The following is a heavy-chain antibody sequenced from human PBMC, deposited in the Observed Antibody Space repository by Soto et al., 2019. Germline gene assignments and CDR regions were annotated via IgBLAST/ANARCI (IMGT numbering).Heavy chain of an antibody. CDR1: GYTFTGYY. J-gene: IGHJ6*02. V-gene: IGHV1-2*02. Sequence: ASVKVSCKASGYTFTGYYMHWVRQAPGQGLEWMGWINPNSGGTNYAQKFQGRVTMTRDTSISTAYMELSRLRSDDTAVYYCARDDDFRSSWYYYYGMDVWGQGTTVTVSS. CDR2: INPNSGGT. D-gene: IGHD3-3*01. CDR3: ARDDDFRSSWYYYYGMDV.